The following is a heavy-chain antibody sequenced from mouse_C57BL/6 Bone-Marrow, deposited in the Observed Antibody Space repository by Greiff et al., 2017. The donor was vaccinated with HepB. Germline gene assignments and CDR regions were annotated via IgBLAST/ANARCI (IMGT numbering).Heavy chain of an antibody. CDR2: IDPSDSYT. D-gene: IGHD2-2*01. J-gene: IGHJ4*01. CDR1: GYTFTSYW. V-gene: IGHV1-59*01. Sequence: QVQLQQSGAELVRPGTSVKLSCKASGYTFTSYWMHWVKQRPGQGLEWIGVIDPSDSYTNYNQKFKGKATLTVDTSSSTAYMQLSSLTSEDSAVYYCARDMVTYAMDYWGQGTSVTVSS. CDR3: ARDMVTYAMDY.